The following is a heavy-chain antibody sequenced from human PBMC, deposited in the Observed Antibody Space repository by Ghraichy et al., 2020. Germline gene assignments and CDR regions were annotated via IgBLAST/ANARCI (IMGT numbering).Heavy chain of an antibody. J-gene: IGHJ6*02. CDR2: ICDGGST. D-gene: IGHD3-22*01. CDR1: GVSMSSYC. V-gene: IGHV4-59*01. CDR3: AGDKVDRAGSNGMDV. Sequence: SETLSLTCTVSGVSMSSYCWSWIRKSPGKGLEWNWYICDGGSTNYNPSLKSRVTISEDTSKDQFSLNLNSVTAADTAVYYCAGDKVDRAGSNGMDVWGQGTIVTVSS.